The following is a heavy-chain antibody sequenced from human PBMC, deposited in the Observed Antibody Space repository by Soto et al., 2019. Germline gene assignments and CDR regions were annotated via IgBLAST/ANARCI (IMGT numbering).Heavy chain of an antibody. CDR3: AKDLQAYSDYDYYCYGLDV. D-gene: IGHD4-17*01. Sequence: QLVESGGGVVPPGASLRLSCAASGFTFSTFGMHWVRQTPGKGLEWVAVISYDGNNKVYADSVKGRFTISRDNFKNTVDLVMNNLKVDDTAVYYCAKDLQAYSDYDYYCYGLDVWGQGATVSVSS. CDR2: ISYDGNNK. J-gene: IGHJ6*02. V-gene: IGHV3-30*18. CDR1: GFTFSTFG.